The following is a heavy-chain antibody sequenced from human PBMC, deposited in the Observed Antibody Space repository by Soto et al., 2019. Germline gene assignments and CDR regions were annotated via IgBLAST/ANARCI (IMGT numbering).Heavy chain of an antibody. CDR1: GYTFTSYD. V-gene: IGHV1-8*01. D-gene: IGHD3-9*01. J-gene: IGHJ6*02. CDR3: ARDHLNYDILTGYLQLSGMDV. CDR2: MNPNSGNT. Sequence: ASVKVSCKASGYTFTSYDINWVRQATGQGLEWMGWMNPNSGNTGYAQKFQGRVTMTRNTSISTAYVELSSLRSEDTAVYYCARDHLNYDILTGYLQLSGMDVWGQGTTVTVSS.